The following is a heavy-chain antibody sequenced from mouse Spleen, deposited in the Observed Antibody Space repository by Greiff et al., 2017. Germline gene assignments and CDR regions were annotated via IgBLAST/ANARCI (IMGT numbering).Heavy chain of an antibody. Sequence: QVQLQQSGAELVRPGSSVKLSCKASGYTFTSYWMDWVKQRPGQGLEWIGNIYPSDSETHYNQKFKDKATLTVDKSSSTAYMQLSSLTSEDSAVYYCARRDGSSYDYWGQGTTLTVSS. J-gene: IGHJ2*01. CDR1: GYTFTSYW. V-gene: IGHV1-61*01. CDR2: IYPSDSET. D-gene: IGHD1-1*01. CDR3: ARRDGSSYDY.